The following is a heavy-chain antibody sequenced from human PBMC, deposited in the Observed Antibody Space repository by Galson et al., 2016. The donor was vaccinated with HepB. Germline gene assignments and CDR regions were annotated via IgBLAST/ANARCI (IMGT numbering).Heavy chain of an antibody. CDR1: GYTFTGHY. D-gene: IGHD4-17*01. CDR2: IDPNSGGT. V-gene: IGHV1-2*06. J-gene: IGHJ5*02. CDR3: ARVLMPMTTGWRSMLEP. Sequence: SVKVSCKASGYTFTGHYIHWVRQAPGQGLEWMGRIDPNSGGTKYAHIFEDRVTMTRDTSTTTADTVLSGLTSGDTAVYYCARVLMPMTTGWRSMLEPWGQGTLVAVSS.